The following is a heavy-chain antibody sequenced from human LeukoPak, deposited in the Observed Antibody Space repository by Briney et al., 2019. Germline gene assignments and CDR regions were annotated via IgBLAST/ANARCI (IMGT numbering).Heavy chain of an antibody. CDR1: GGSISSYY. CDR2: IYYSGST. D-gene: IGHD4-17*01. J-gene: IGHJ4*02. CDR3: ARVGYGDAIDY. Sequence: PSETLSLTCTVSGGSISSYYWSWIRQPPGKGLEWIGYIYYSGSTNYNPSLKSRGTISVDTSKNQFSLKLSSVTAADTAVYYCARVGYGDAIDYWGQGTLVTVSS. V-gene: IGHV4-59*01.